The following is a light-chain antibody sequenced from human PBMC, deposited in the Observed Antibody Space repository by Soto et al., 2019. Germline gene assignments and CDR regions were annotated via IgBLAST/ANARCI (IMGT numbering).Light chain of an antibody. CDR1: QSISSW. Sequence: DIQMTQSPSTLSAPVGARAHITGRASQSISSWLAWYQQKPGKAPKLLIYKASSLESGVPSRFSGSGSGTEFTLTISSLQPDDFATYYCQQYNSYWTFGQGTKVDI. J-gene: IGKJ1*01. CDR2: KAS. CDR3: QQYNSYWT. V-gene: IGKV1-5*03.